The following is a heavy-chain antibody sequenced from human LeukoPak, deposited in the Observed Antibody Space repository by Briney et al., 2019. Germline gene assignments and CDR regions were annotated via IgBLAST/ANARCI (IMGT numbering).Heavy chain of an antibody. J-gene: IGHJ4*02. D-gene: IGHD1-26*01. Sequence: GGSLRLSCAASGFTFSNAWMSWVRQAPGKGLEWVGRIKSKTDGGTTDYAAPVKGRFTISRDDSKNTLYLQMNSLKTEDTAVYYCTTDRFWSLDSGFDYWGQGTLVTVSS. CDR2: IKSKTDGGTT. V-gene: IGHV3-15*01. CDR3: TTDRFWSLDSGFDY. CDR1: GFTFSNAW.